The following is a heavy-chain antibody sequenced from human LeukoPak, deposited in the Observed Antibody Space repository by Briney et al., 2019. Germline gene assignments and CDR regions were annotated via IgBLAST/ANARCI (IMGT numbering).Heavy chain of an antibody. CDR1: GGSISSSNW. V-gene: IGHV4-4*02. D-gene: IGHD6-19*01. Sequence: SGTLSHTCAVSGGSISSSNWYGWVRQPPGKGLEWIGVIYHSGSTNYNPSLKSRVTISVDKSKNQYSLKLSSVTAADTAVYYCARARSPGYRSLDYWGQGALVTVSS. CDR2: IYHSGST. CDR3: ARARSPGYRSLDY. J-gene: IGHJ4*02.